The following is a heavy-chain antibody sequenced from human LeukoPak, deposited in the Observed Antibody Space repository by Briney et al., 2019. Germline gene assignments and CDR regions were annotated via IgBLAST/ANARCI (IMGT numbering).Heavy chain of an antibody. V-gene: IGHV3-43D*03. D-gene: IGHD3-3*01. CDR2: ISWDGGST. Sequence: GGSLRLSCAASGFTFSSYGMHWVRQAPGKGLEWVSLISWDGGSTYYADSVKGRFTISRDNSKNSLYLQMNSLRAEDTALYYCAKAWGDFWSGYLDYWGQGTLVTVSS. CDR3: AKAWGDFWSGYLDY. CDR1: GFTFSSYG. J-gene: IGHJ4*02.